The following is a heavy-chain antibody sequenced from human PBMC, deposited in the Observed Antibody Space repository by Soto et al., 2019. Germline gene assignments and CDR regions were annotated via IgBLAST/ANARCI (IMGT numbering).Heavy chain of an antibody. CDR3: ARHVRGGYNLFDY. CDR2: IYYSGNT. D-gene: IGHD5-12*01. V-gene: IGHV4-39*01. J-gene: IGHJ4*02. Sequence: SETLSLTCTVSGDSISSSSYYWGGIRQPPGKGLEWIGTIYYSGNTYYNPSLKSRVTISVDTSKNQFSLKLSSVTAADTAVYYCARHVRGGYNLFDYWGQGTLVTVS. CDR1: GDSISSSSYY.